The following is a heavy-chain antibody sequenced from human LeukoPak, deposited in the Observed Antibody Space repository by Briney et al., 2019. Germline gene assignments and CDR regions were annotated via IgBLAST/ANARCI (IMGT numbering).Heavy chain of an antibody. D-gene: IGHD3-22*01. Sequence: SETLSLTCSVSDYSISSGYYWGWIRQPPGRGLEWIGSMEWIGSIYHSGSAYYNPSLKSRVTISVDTSKNQFSLKLSSVTAADTAVYYCAREDYYDSSGYYLDCWGQGTLVTVSS. CDR1: DYSISSGYY. CDR2: IYHSGSA. J-gene: IGHJ4*02. V-gene: IGHV4-38-2*02. CDR3: AREDYYDSSGYYLDC.